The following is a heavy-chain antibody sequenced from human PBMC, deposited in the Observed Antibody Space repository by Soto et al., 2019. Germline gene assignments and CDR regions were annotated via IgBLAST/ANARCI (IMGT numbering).Heavy chain of an antibody. CDR2: IYPGDSDT. Sequence: PGESLKISCKGSGYSFTSYWIGWVRQMPGKGLEWMGIIYPGDSDTRYSPSFQGQVTISADKSISTAYLQWSSLKASDTAMYYCARLMYYYDILTGYHWIDYWGQGTLVTVSS. CDR3: ARLMYYYDILTGYHWIDY. J-gene: IGHJ4*02. CDR1: GYSFTSYW. D-gene: IGHD3-9*01. V-gene: IGHV5-51*01.